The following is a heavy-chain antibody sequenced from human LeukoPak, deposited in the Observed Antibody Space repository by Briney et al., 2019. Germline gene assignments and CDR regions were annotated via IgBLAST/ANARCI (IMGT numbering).Heavy chain of an antibody. CDR1: GGTFSSYA. J-gene: IGHJ3*02. CDR2: ISAYNGNT. Sequence: GASVKVSCKASGGTFSSYAISWVRQAPGQGLEWMGWISAYNGNTNYAQKLQGRVTMTTDTSTSTAYMELRSLRSDDTAVYYCARASGYDILTGYYMGGAFDIWGQGTMVTVSS. CDR3: ARASGYDILTGYYMGGAFDI. D-gene: IGHD3-9*01. V-gene: IGHV1-18*01.